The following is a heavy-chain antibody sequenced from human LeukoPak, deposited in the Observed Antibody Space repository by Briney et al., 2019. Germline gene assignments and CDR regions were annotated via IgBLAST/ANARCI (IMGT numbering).Heavy chain of an antibody. Sequence: PSETLSLTCTVSGDPISSSSYYWGWIRQPPGKGLEWIGSVSYSGSTYYNPSLKSRVTISVDTSKNQFSLKLSSVAAADTAVYYCARQKRWDGYTLDSWGQGTLVTVSS. CDR3: ARQKRWDGYTLDS. J-gene: IGHJ4*02. D-gene: IGHD5-24*01. V-gene: IGHV4-39*01. CDR1: GDPISSSSYY. CDR2: VSYSGST.